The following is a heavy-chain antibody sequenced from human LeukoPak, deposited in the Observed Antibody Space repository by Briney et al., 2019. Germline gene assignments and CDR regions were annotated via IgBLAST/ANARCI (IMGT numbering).Heavy chain of an antibody. V-gene: IGHV3-23*01. J-gene: IGHJ4*02. D-gene: IGHD3-10*01. Sequence: GGSLRLSCAASAFTFGNYAMNWVRQAPGKGLEWVSGLSGSGTSTYYADSVKGRFTISRDNSKNTLYLQMNRLRAGDTAVYYCAKGSDRSGSYYLDYWGQGTLVTVSS. CDR2: LSGSGTST. CDR3: AKGSDRSGSYYLDY. CDR1: AFTFGNYA.